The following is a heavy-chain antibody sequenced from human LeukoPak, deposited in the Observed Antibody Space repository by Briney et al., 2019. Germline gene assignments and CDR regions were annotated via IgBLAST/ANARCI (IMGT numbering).Heavy chain of an antibody. Sequence: GRSLTLSCAASGFTFSSYAMHWVRQAPGKGLEWVAVISYDGSNKYYADSVKGRFTISRDNSKNTLYLQMNSLRAEDTAVYYCIIECPGVKSIVVVPDAINWFDPWGQGTVVTVSS. CDR1: GFTFSSYA. V-gene: IGHV3-30-3*01. CDR3: IIECPGVKSIVVVPDAINWFDP. CDR2: ISYDGSNK. D-gene: IGHD2-2*01. J-gene: IGHJ5*02.